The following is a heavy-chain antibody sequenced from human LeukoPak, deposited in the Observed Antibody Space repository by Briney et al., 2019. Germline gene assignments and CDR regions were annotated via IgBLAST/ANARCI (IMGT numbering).Heavy chain of an antibody. CDR1: GGSISSYY. V-gene: IGHV4-59*08. Sequence: PSETLSLTCTVSGGSISSYYWSWIRQPPGKGLEWIGYIYYSGSTNYNPSLKSRVTISVDTSKNQFSLKLSSVTAADTAVYYCARSNCSSTSCYKGARDAFDIWGQGTMVTVSS. J-gene: IGHJ3*02. CDR3: ARSNCSSTSCYKGARDAFDI. D-gene: IGHD2-2*02. CDR2: IYYSGST.